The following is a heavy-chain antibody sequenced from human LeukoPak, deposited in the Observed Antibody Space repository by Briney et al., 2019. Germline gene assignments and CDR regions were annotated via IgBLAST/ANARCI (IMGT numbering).Heavy chain of an antibody. V-gene: IGHV3-23*01. CDR1: GFTFSSYA. CDR2: ISGSGGST. J-gene: IGHJ6*03. CDR3: VRYCSSSTCLYYYHMDV. D-gene: IGHD2-2*01. Sequence: GGSLRLSCAASGFTFSSYAMSWVRQAPGKGLEWVSAISGSGGSTYYADSVKGRFTISRDNAKNSLYLQMNSLRAEDTAVYYCVRYCSSSTCLYYYHMDVWGKGTTVTVSS.